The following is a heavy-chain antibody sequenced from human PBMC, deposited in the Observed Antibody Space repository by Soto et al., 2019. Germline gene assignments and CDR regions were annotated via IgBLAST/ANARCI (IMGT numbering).Heavy chain of an antibody. D-gene: IGHD6-6*01. CDR1: GFTFSSYG. CDR3: VKVSHSSSSTIIYY. Sequence: PGGSLRLSCAASGFTFSSYGMHWVRQAPGKGLEWVAVISYDGSNKYYADSVKGRFTISRDNSKNTLYLQMNSLRAEDTAVYYCVKVSHSSSSTIIYYWGQGTLVTVSA. CDR2: ISYDGSNK. J-gene: IGHJ4*02. V-gene: IGHV3-30*18.